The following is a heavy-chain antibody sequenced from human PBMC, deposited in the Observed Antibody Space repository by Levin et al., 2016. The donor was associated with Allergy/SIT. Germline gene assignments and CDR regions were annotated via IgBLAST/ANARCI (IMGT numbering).Heavy chain of an antibody. V-gene: IGHV1-46*03. D-gene: IGHD5-12*01. Sequence: WVRQAPGQGLEWMGIINPSGGSTIYAQKFQARVTMTRDTSTSTVYMQLSSLRSEDTAMYYCASGGYSGNDNSTLDHFYFDYWGQGNLVTVSS. CDR3: ASGGYSGNDNSTLDHFYFDY. CDR2: INPSGGST. J-gene: IGHJ4*02.